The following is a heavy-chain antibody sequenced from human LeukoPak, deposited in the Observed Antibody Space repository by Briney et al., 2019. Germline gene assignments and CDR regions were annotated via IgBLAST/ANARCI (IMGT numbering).Heavy chain of an antibody. J-gene: IGHJ4*02. D-gene: IGHD5-12*01. Sequence: GGSLRLSCAASGFTFTSYSMNWVRQAPGKGLEWVSSISSSSYIYYANSVKGRFTISRDNAKNSLYLQMSSLRAEDTAIYYCARDHGSGYDFVKAYFDYWGQGTLVTVSS. CDR2: ISSSSYI. CDR1: GFTFTSYS. CDR3: ARDHGSGYDFVKAYFDY. V-gene: IGHV3-21*01.